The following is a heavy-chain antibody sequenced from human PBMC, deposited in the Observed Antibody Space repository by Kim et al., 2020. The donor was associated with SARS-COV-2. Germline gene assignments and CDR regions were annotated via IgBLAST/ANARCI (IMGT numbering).Heavy chain of an antibody. V-gene: IGHV3-33*01. CDR1: GFVFSSYG. CDR3: ARDDYDGNPDYFYGMDV. D-gene: IGHD4-17*01. CDR2: IWYDGSGK. Sequence: GGSLRLSCAASGFVFSSYGMHWVRQAPGKGLEWVAVIWYDGSGKYYSDSVKGRFTISRDNSKNTLFLQMNSLRAEDTAVYYCARDDYDGNPDYFYGMDVWGQGTTVTVSS. J-gene: IGHJ6*02.